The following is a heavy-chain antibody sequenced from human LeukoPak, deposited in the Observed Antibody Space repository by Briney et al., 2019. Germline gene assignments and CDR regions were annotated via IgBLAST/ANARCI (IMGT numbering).Heavy chain of an antibody. D-gene: IGHD3-3*01. Sequence: GGFLRLSCAASGFTFSSYAMSWVRQAPGKGLEWVSAISGSGGSTYYADSVKGRFTISRDNSKNTLYLQMNSLRAEDTAVYYCAKDRVRITIFGVVTKQGGYFDYWGQGTLVTVSS. CDR3: AKDRVRITIFGVVTKQGGYFDY. J-gene: IGHJ4*02. CDR2: ISGSGGST. CDR1: GFTFSSYA. V-gene: IGHV3-23*01.